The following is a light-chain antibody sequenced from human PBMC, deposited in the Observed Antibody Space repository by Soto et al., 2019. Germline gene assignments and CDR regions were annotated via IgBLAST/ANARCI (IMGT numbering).Light chain of an antibody. CDR2: TAS. J-gene: IGKJ5*01. CDR1: QGIGSS. V-gene: IGKV1-9*01. CDR3: QQRNSYPIT. Sequence: DIQLTQSPSLLSASVGDRVTITCRASQGIGSSLAWYHQKAGKAPKLLIHTASTLQSGVPSRFSGSGSGTEFTLTITSLQPEDFATYYCQQRNSYPITFGQGTQLEIK.